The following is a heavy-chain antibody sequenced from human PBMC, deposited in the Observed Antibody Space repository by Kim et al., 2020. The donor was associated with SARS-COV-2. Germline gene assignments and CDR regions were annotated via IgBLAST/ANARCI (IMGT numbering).Heavy chain of an antibody. Sequence: SVKVSCKASGGTFSSYAISWVRQAPGQGLEWMGGIIPIFGTANYAQKFQGRVTITADESTSTAYMELSSLRSEDTAVYYCARLGYCSGGSCYGPHDAFDIWGQGTMVTVSS. CDR1: GGTFSSYA. J-gene: IGHJ3*02. V-gene: IGHV1-69*13. CDR2: IIPIFGTA. CDR3: ARLGYCSGGSCYGPHDAFDI. D-gene: IGHD2-15*01.